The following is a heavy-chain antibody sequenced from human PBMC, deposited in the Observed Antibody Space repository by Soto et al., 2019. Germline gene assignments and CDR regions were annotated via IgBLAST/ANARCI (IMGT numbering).Heavy chain of an antibody. CDR2: IYYGGTT. CDR3: ERFEEPPKCFDT. J-gene: IGHJ5*01. D-gene: IGHD1-1*01. CDR1: GGSISSGGYY. V-gene: IGHV4-31*03. Sequence: SETLSLTCTVSGGSISSGGYYWSWIRQHPGRGLEWIGYIYYGGTTYYNPSLQSRLTISLDTSTNQFSLRLSSVTAADTAIYFCERFEEPPKCFDTWGHGTLVTVSS.